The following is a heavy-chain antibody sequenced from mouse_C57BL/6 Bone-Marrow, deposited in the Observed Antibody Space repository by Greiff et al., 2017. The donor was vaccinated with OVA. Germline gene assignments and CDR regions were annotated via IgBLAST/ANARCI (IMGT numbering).Heavy chain of an antibody. CDR1: GYSITSGYY. D-gene: IGHD4-1*01. J-gene: IGHJ2*01. V-gene: IGHV3-6*01. CDR2: ISYDGSN. CDR3: ARKLGLDY. Sequence: VQLKQSGPGLVKPSQSLSLTCSVTGYSITSGYYWNWIRQLPGNKLEWMGYISYDGSNNYNPSLKNRISITRDTSKNQFFLKLNSVTTEDTATYYCARKLGLDYWGQGTTLTVSS.